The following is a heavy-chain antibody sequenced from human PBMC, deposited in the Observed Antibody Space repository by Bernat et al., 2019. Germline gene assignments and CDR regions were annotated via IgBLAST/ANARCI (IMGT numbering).Heavy chain of an antibody. V-gene: IGHV4-59*01. J-gene: IGHJ2*01. CDR1: GSMRSYY. Sequence: GSMRSYYCILFRQPPGKVLEWIGYIYYSVGPNYNPSLKSRVTISADTSKNQFYLKLSSVTAADTAMYYCARIVEVTKNWYFDLWGRG. CDR3: ARIVEVTKNWYFDL. CDR2: IYYSVGP. D-gene: IGHD4-17*01.